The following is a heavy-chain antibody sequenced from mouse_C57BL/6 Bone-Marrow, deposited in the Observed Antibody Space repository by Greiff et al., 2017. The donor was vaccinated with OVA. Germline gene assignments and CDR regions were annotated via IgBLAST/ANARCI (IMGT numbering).Heavy chain of an antibody. Sequence: QVQLQQSGAELVRPGASVKLSCKASGYTFTDYYINWVKQRPGQGLEWIARIYPGSGNTYYTEKFKGKATLTAEKSSSTAYMQLSSLTSEDSAVYFCARGGAQATDYWGQGTTLTVSS. CDR2: IYPGSGNT. D-gene: IGHD3-2*02. V-gene: IGHV1-76*01. CDR3: ARGGAQATDY. CDR1: GYTFTDYY. J-gene: IGHJ2*01.